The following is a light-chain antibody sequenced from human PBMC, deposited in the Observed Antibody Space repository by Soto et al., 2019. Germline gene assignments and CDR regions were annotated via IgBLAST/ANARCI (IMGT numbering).Light chain of an antibody. CDR3: SSLSNYNTGV. V-gene: IGLV2-14*01. CDR1: RSDVGGYNF. Sequence: QSALTQPASVSGSPGQSITISCTGTRSDVGGYNFVSWYQQHPGKVPKLIIYEVSNRPSGVSNRFSGFKSGNTASLTISGFLAEVEVDFFWSSLSNYNTGVFGTGTKLTVI. CDR2: EVS. J-gene: IGLJ1*01.